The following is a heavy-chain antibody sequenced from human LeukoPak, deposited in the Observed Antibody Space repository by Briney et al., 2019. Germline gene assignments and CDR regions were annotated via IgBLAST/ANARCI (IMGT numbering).Heavy chain of an antibody. CDR3: AAYYYDSSGYHAKIDY. CDR2: IIPIFGTA. V-gene: IGHV1-69*01. D-gene: IGHD3-22*01. Sequence: GSSVKVSCKASGGTSSSYAISWVRQAPGQGLEWMGGIIPIFGTANYAQKFQGRVTITADESTSTAYMELSSLRSEDTAVYYCAAYYYDSSGYHAKIDYWGQGTLVTVSS. J-gene: IGHJ4*02. CDR1: GGTSSSYA.